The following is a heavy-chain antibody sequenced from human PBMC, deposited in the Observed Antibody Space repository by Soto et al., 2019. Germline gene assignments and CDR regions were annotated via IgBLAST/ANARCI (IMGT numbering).Heavy chain of an antibody. J-gene: IGHJ4*02. D-gene: IGHD2-8*02. CDR2: IYYDGSKR. Sequence: GWSLRLSCAASGFTFSSYGMHLVRQAPGKGLEWVAVIYYDGSKRYYADSVKGRFTISRDNPKNTLYLQMNSLRDEDTAVYYCARGVVYGTSENWGQGTLVTVSS. V-gene: IGHV3-33*01. CDR1: GFTFSSYG. CDR3: ARGVVYGTSEN.